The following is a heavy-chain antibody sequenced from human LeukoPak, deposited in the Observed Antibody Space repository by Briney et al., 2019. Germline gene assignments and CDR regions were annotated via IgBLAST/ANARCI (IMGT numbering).Heavy chain of an antibody. J-gene: IGHJ4*02. CDR1: GYTFTGYY. V-gene: IGHV1-2*02. D-gene: IGHD6-13*01. CDR3: AAIEDSSSWYYFDY. CDR2: INPNSGGT. Sequence: ASVKVSCKASGYTFTGYYMHCVRQAPGQGLEWMGWINPNSGGTNYTQKFQGRVTMTRDTSISTAYMELSRLRSADTAVYYCAAIEDSSSWYYFDYWGQGTLVTVSS.